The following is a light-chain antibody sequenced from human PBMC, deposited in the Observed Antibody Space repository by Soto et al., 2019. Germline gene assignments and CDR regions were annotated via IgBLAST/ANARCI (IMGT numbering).Light chain of an antibody. Sequence: EIVLTQSPGTLSLSPGERATLSCRASQSVSSSYLAWYQQKPGQAPRLLIYGASSRATGIPDRFSGSGSGTDFTLTISRLEPEDFAVYYCQQYGSSPLFPFGPGPKVDIK. V-gene: IGKV3-20*01. CDR2: GAS. J-gene: IGKJ3*01. CDR1: QSVSSSY. CDR3: QQYGSSPLFP.